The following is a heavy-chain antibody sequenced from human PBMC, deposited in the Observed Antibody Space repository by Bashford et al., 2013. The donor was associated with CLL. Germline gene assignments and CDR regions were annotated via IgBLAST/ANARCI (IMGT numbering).Heavy chain of an antibody. J-gene: IGHJ4*02. V-gene: IGHV1-69*13. Sequence: SVKVSCKASGYTFRNYAISWVRQAPGQGLEWMGGIVPKLRTTKSAQKFQGRVTITADESTNTAYMEVSGLRSDDTAVYYCARGGYNSSPYFIDYWGQGTLVTVSS. D-gene: IGHD5-24*01. CDR1: GYTFRNYA. CDR2: IVPKLRTT. CDR3: ARGGYNSSPYFIDY.